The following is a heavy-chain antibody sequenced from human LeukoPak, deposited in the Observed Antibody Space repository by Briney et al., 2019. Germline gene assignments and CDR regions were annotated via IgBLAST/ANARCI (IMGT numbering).Heavy chain of an antibody. CDR1: GGSISSYY. CDR2: IDHSGST. V-gene: IGHV4-34*01. Sequence: KPSETLSLTCTVSGGSISSYYWSWIRQPAGKGLEWIGEIDHSGSTNYNPSLTSRVFMSLDTSKNQFSLKLSSVTAADTAVYYCARLGGWYVFDYWGQGTLVTVSS. D-gene: IGHD6-19*01. CDR3: ARLGGWYVFDY. J-gene: IGHJ4*02.